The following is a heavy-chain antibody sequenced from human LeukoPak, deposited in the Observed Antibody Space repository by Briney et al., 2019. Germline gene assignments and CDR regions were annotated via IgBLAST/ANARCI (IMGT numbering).Heavy chain of an antibody. CDR1: GWSSSGYN. CDR3: ANMIRGLDY. D-gene: IGHD3-10*01. V-gene: IGHV4-34*01. Sequence: SETLSLTCTIYGWSSSGYNGSWIRQPPWKGLEWIGQISHSGSTYYNPSLKSRVTMSVDSSKNQFSLQLTSVTAADTAIYYCANMIRGLDYWGQGALVTVSS. J-gene: IGHJ4*02. CDR2: ISHSGST.